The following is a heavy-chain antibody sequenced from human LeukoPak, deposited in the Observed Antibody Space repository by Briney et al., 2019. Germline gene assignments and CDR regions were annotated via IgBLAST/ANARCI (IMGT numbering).Heavy chain of an antibody. CDR1: GFTFSSYA. D-gene: IGHD1-26*01. V-gene: IGHV3-23*01. J-gene: IGHJ4*02. Sequence: GGSLRLSCAASGFTFSSYAMSWVRQAPGKGLEWVSAISGSGGSTYYADSVKGRFTISRDNAKNSLYLQMNSLRAEDTAVYYCAREGYSGSYLDYWGQGTLVTVSS. CDR3: AREGYSGSYLDY. CDR2: ISGSGGST.